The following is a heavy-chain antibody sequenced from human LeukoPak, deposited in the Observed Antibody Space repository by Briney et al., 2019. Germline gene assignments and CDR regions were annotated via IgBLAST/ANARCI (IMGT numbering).Heavy chain of an antibody. CDR2: VYSTGST. J-gene: IGHJ4*02. D-gene: IGHD6-19*01. CDR3: AKVGAVADTQGMGYFDY. V-gene: IGHV4-59*01. Sequence: PSGTLSLTCTVSGGSISSDFWSWIRQPPGKGLEWIGYVYSTGSTNYNPSLSSRVSISIDTSKNQFSLKLTSVTAADTAVYYCAKVGAVADTQGMGYFDYWGQGTLVTVSS. CDR1: GGSISSDF.